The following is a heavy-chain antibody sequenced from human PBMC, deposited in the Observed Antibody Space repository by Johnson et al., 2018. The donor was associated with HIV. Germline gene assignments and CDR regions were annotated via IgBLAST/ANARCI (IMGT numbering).Heavy chain of an antibody. V-gene: IGHV3-20*04. Sequence: VQLVESGGGVVRPGGSLRLSCAVSGFTFEDYGISCVRQAPGKGLEWVPDINWNGGSTDYADSVKGRFTISRDNSKNTLYFQMNSLRAEDTAVYYCARGVYSSSWYGAFDIWGQGTMVTVSA. CDR2: INWNGGST. D-gene: IGHD6-13*01. J-gene: IGHJ3*02. CDR1: GFTFEDYG. CDR3: ARGVYSSSWYGAFDI.